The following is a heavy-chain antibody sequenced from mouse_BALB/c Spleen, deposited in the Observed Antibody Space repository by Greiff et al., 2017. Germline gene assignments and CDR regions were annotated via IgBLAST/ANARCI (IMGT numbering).Heavy chain of an antibody. CDR1: GFTFSSYT. D-gene: IGHD2-3*01. CDR2: ISNGGGST. Sequence: EVKLQESGGGLVQPGGSLKLSCAASGFTFSSYTMSWVRQTPEKRLEWVAYISNGGGSTYYPDTVKGRFTISRDNAKNTLYLQMSSLKSEDTAMYYCARHERNSMEFAYWGQGTLVTVSA. J-gene: IGHJ3*01. CDR3: ARHERNSMEFAY. V-gene: IGHV5-12-2*01.